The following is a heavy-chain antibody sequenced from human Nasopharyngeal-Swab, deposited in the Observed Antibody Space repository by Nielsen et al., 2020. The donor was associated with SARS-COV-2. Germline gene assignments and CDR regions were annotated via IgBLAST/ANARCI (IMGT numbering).Heavy chain of an antibody. D-gene: IGHD3-16*01. CDR2: TSNDGSAI. V-gene: IGHV3-74*03. J-gene: IGHJ3*01. CDR3: AKDLTWNSLDL. CDR1: GLSARNYW. Sequence: GGSLRLSCAVYGLSARNYWMYWVRQAPGKGLVWVSRTSNDGSAITYAESVKGRFTISRDDARNMMFLQMTSLRVEDTSVSYCAKDLTWNSLDLWGQGTMVTVSS.